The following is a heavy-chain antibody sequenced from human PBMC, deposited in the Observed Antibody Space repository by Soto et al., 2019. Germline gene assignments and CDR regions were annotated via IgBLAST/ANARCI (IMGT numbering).Heavy chain of an antibody. V-gene: IGHV1-69*01. Sequence: QVQLVQSGAEVKKPGSSVKVSCKASGGTFSSYAISWVRQAPGQGLEWMGGIIPIFGTANYAQKFQGGVTITADESTSTAYMELSSLRSEDTAVYYCAREGVVPAASPYYYYGMDVWGQGTTVTVSS. CDR2: IIPIFGTA. CDR1: GGTFSSYA. D-gene: IGHD2-2*01. CDR3: AREGVVPAASPYYYYGMDV. J-gene: IGHJ6*02.